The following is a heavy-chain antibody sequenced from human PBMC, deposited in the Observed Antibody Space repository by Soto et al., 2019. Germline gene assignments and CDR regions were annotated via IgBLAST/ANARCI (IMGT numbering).Heavy chain of an antibody. Sequence: QVHLVESGGGVVQPGRSLRLSCAASGFTFSNYAMHWVRQAPGKGLEWMAITSDDESRRYYADCVRGRFTISRDNSKNTLYLEMNSLRDEDTALFYCARGSGSGSFLIDYWGQGILVTVSS. D-gene: IGHD3-10*01. CDR1: GFTFSNYA. V-gene: IGHV3-30*04. CDR3: ARGSGSGSFLIDY. J-gene: IGHJ4*02. CDR2: TSDDESRR.